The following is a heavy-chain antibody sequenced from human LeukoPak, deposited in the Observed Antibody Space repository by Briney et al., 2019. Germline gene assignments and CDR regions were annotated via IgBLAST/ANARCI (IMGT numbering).Heavy chain of an antibody. V-gene: IGHV4-4*07. CDR1: GGSLSTYY. D-gene: IGHD4-17*01. CDR2: IYTSGNI. Sequence: SETLSLTCTVSGGSLSTYYWSWIRQSAGKGLEWIGRIYTSGNIHYNPSLKSRVTMSLDMSKNQFSLKLNSVTAADTAVYYCARSADYGVYNWFDPWGQGTLVTVSS. CDR3: ARSADYGVYNWFDP. J-gene: IGHJ5*02.